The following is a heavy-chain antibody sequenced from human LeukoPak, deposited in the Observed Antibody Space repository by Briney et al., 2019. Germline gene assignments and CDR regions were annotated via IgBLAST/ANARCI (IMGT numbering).Heavy chain of an antibody. V-gene: IGHV3-30-3*01. CDR3: ASRRLEFFDY. CDR2: ISYDGSNK. J-gene: IGHJ4*02. CDR1: GFTFSSYA. D-gene: IGHD3-3*01. Sequence: GRSLRLSCAASGFTFSSYAMHWVRQAPGKGLEWVAVISYDGSNKYYADSVRGRFTISRDNSKNTLYLQMNSLRAEDTAVYYCASRRLEFFDYWGQGTLVTVSS.